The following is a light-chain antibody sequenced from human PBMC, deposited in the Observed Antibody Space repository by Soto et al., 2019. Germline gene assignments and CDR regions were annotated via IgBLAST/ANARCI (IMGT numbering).Light chain of an antibody. Sequence: EIVLTQSPATLSLSPGEKPTFSSRPSQGVSASLAWYKQKPGQAPRLLMYDASNRATGIPARFSGSGSGTDFTLTISSLEPEDFAVYYCQQRSNWPSTFGGGTKVEIK. CDR1: QGVSAS. CDR2: DAS. J-gene: IGKJ4*01. CDR3: QQRSNWPST. V-gene: IGKV3-11*01.